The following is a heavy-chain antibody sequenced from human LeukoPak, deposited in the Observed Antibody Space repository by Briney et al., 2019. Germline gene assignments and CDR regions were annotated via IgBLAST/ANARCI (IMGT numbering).Heavy chain of an antibody. CDR3: ARVMGRLVRNWYFDL. J-gene: IGHJ2*01. Sequence: GGPLRLSCAASGFTFSHYNMNWVRQAPGKGLEWVSVIYDGGFTEYTDSVKGRFTISRDNSKNTLDLQMNSLRAEDTAVYYCARVMGRLVRNWYFDLWGRGTLVTVSS. D-gene: IGHD3-9*01. CDR2: IYDGGFT. CDR1: GFTFSHYN. V-gene: IGHV3-66*01.